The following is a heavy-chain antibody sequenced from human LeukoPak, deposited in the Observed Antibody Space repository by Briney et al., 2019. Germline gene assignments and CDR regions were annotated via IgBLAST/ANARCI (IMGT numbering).Heavy chain of an antibody. V-gene: IGHV1-2*02. D-gene: IGHD4-17*01. CDR3: ARDSDGDYYFDY. CDR1: GYTFTDYY. J-gene: IGHJ4*02. Sequence: ASVKVSCKASGYTFTDYYIHWVRQAPGQGLEWMGWINPNSGGTNYAQKFQGRVTMTRDTSISTAYMEVSRLRSDDTAVYYCARDSDGDYYFDYWGQGTLVTVSS. CDR2: INPNSGGT.